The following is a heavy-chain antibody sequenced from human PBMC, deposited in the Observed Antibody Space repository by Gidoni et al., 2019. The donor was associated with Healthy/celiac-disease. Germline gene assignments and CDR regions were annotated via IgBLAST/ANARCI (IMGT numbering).Heavy chain of an antibody. Sequence: QVQLVQSGAEVKKPGASVKVSCMASGYTFTSYDINWVRQATGQGLEWMGWMNPNSGNTGYAQKFQGRVTMTRNTSISTAYMELSSLRSEDTAVYYCARRGYQLLYRNYYYYYGMDVWGQGTTVTVSS. J-gene: IGHJ6*02. CDR2: MNPNSGNT. D-gene: IGHD2-2*02. CDR1: GYTFTSYD. CDR3: ARRGYQLLYRNYYYYYGMDV. V-gene: IGHV1-8*01.